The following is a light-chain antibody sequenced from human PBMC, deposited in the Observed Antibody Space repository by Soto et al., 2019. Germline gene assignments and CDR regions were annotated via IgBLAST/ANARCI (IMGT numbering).Light chain of an antibody. V-gene: IGKV3-20*01. CDR2: GAS. Sequence: EIVLTQSPGSLSLSPGEGATLSCRASQSVSSSFFAWYQQKPGQAPSLLIYGASRRATGVPDRLSGSGSGTDFTLSISRLEPEDFAVYYCQQYESSVTFGQGTKVEIK. CDR3: QQYESSVT. CDR1: QSVSSSF. J-gene: IGKJ1*01.